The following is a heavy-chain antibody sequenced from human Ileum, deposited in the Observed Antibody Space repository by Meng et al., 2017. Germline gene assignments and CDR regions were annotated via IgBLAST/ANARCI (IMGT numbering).Heavy chain of an antibody. CDR1: GDSISTTNW. J-gene: IGHJ4*02. D-gene: IGHD4-23*01. Sequence: QVQLQRSGPGLVKPSGTLSLTCAVSGDSISTTNWWNWVRQPPGEGLEWIGEIYHSGLVNYNLSLKSRVTLSIDKSKNQFSLKLISVTAADTGVYYCAANSGKKMHSWGQGTLVTASS. V-gene: IGHV4-4*02. CDR2: IYHSGLV. CDR3: AANSGKKMHS.